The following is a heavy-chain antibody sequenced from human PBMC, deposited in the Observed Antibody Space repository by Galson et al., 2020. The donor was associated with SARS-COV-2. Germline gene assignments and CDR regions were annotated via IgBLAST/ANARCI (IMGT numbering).Heavy chain of an antibody. CDR1: GGSISSGGSY. D-gene: IGHD6-19*01. CDR3: ARTQVVRGWYDAFDI. J-gene: IGHJ3*02. CDR2: IYYSGST. V-gene: IGHV4-31*01. Sequence: SETLSPTCTVSGGSISSGGSYWSWIRQHPGKGLEWIGFIYYSGSTSYNPSLKSLVTISVDTSKNQFSLNLKSVSAADTAVYYCARTQVVRGWYDAFDIWGQGTMVTVSS.